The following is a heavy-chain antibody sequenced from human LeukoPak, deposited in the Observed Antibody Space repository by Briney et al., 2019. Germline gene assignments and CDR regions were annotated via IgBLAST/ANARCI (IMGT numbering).Heavy chain of an antibody. CDR3: ARDYFYCGGDCFVDY. V-gene: IGHV3-21*04. Sequence: RPGGALRLSCAASGFTFSDYTRNWGRQAPGKGLEWVSSISGGSRSIYYVDSVKGRFTISRDNAKNSLYLQVNSLRAEDTAIYYGARDYFYCGGDCFVDYWGQGTLVTLSS. J-gene: IGHJ4*02. D-gene: IGHD2-21*01. CDR1: GFTFSDYT. CDR2: ISGGSRSI.